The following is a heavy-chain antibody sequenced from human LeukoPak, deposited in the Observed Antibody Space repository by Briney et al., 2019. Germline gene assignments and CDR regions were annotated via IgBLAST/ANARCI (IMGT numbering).Heavy chain of an antibody. CDR3: EAYGSV. J-gene: IGHJ4*02. D-gene: IGHD3-10*01. V-gene: IGHV3-7*03. CDR1: GLIFSNYW. Sequence: GGSLRLSCAASGLIFSNYWMTWVRQAPGKGLEWVANIKEDGSETYYVDSVKGRFTISRDNDKNTLYLQMNSLRAEDTAMYYCEAYGSVWGQGTLVIVSS. CDR2: IKEDGSET.